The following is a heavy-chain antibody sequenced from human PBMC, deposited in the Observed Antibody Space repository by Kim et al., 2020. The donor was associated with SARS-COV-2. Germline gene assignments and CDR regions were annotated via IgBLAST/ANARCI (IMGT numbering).Heavy chain of an antibody. CDR2: ISSNGGST. V-gene: IGHV3-64D*09. CDR1: GFTFSSYA. Sequence: GGSLRLSCSASGFTFSSYAMHWVRQAPGKGLEYVSAISSNGGSTYYADSVKGRFTISRDNSKNTLYLQMGSLRAEDTAVYYCVKEERFWGYEVFDYWGQGTLVTVSS. CDR3: VKEERFWGYEVFDY. D-gene: IGHD3-3*01. J-gene: IGHJ4*02.